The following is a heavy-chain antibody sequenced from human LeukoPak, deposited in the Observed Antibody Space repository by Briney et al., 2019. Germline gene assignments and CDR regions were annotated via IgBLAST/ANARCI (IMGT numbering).Heavy chain of an antibody. D-gene: IGHD3-10*01. Sequence: PGGSLRLSCAASGLTFSSFSMNWVRQAPGKGLEWVSYISSASLAIYYADSVKGRFTISRDNAKDSLYLQMNSLRAEDTAVYYCARSGHYGAGSYYSLNGFDPWGQGTLVTVSS. J-gene: IGHJ5*02. CDR3: ARSGHYGAGSYYSLNGFDP. CDR1: GLTFSSFS. V-gene: IGHV3-48*01. CDR2: ISSASLAI.